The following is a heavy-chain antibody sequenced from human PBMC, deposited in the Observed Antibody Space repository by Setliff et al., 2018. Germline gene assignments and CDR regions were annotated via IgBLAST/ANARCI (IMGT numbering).Heavy chain of an antibody. CDR3: ARVPNFWSGYLDY. D-gene: IGHD3-3*01. J-gene: IGHJ4*02. CDR1: GGSFSGYY. CDR2: INHSGST. Sequence: SETLSLTCAVYGGSFSGYYWSWIRQPPGKGLEWIGEINHSGSTNYNPSLKSRVTISVDTSKNQFSLKLSSVTAADTSVYYCARVPNFWSGYLDYWGQGTLVTVSS. V-gene: IGHV4-34*01.